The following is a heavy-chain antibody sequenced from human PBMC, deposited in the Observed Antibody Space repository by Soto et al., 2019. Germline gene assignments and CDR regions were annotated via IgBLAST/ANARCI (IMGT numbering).Heavy chain of an antibody. V-gene: IGHV4-59*01. Sequence: SETLSLTCTVSGGSISSYYWSWIRQPPGKGLEWIGYIYYSGSTNYNPSLKSRVTISVDTSKNQFSLKLSSVTAADTAVYYCARHYGRGYGYGYLDYWGQGTLVTVSS. CDR2: IYYSGST. CDR3: ARHYGRGYGYGYLDY. J-gene: IGHJ4*02. D-gene: IGHD5-18*01. CDR1: GGSISSYY.